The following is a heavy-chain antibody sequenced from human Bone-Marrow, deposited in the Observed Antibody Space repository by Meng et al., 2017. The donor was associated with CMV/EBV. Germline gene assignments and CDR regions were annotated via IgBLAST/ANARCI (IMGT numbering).Heavy chain of an antibody. J-gene: IGHJ4*02. V-gene: IGHV3-21*01. CDR2: ISSSGSYI. D-gene: IGHD3-10*01. CDR1: GFTFSSYS. CDR3: SRGDYGSGREVDY. Sequence: CAASGFTFSSYSMNWVRQAPGKGLEWVSSISSSGSYIYYADSVKGRFTISRDNAKNSLYLQMNSLRAEDTAVYFCSRGDYGSGREVDYWGQGTLVTVSS.